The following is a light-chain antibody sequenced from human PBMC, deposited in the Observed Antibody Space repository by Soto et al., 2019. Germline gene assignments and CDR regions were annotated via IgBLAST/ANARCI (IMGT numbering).Light chain of an antibody. CDR1: QTISSW. CDR2: KAS. J-gene: IGKJ1*01. V-gene: IGKV1-5*03. CDR3: QHYNSYSEA. Sequence: DIEVTQGPSTVSGCVEDRVIMTWRASQTISSWLAWYQQKPGKAPKLLIYKASTLKSGVPSRFSGSGSGTEFTLTTSRLQPDDFATYYCQHYNSYSEAFGQGTKVDI.